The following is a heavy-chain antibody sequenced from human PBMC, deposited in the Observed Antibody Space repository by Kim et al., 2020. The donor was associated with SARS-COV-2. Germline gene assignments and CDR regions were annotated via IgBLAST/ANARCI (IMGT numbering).Heavy chain of an antibody. Sequence: GGSLRLSCAASGFTVSSNYMSWVRQAPGKGLEWVSVIYSGGSTYYADSVKGRFTISRDNSKNTLYLQMNSLRAEDTAVYYCARDRGRGSGSYPYYWGQGTLVTVSS. CDR2: IYSGGST. J-gene: IGHJ4*02. CDR1: GFTVSSNY. V-gene: IGHV3-66*01. D-gene: IGHD3-10*01. CDR3: ARDRGRGSGSYPYY.